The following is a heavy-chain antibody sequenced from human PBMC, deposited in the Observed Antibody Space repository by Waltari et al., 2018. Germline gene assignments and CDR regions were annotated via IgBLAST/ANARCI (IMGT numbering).Heavy chain of an antibody. Sequence: QLQLHESGPGLVKPSETLSLTCTVSAGSISSSSYYWGWIRQPPGKGLEWIGSIYFGGTTYYNPSLKSRVTISVDTSKNQFSLKLTSVTAADTSVYYCARHYADNVWSGQGHFDPWGQGTLVTVSS. J-gene: IGHJ5*02. V-gene: IGHV4-39*01. CDR3: ARHYADNVWSGQGHFDP. CDR1: AGSISSSSYY. D-gene: IGHD3-3*01. CDR2: IYFGGTT.